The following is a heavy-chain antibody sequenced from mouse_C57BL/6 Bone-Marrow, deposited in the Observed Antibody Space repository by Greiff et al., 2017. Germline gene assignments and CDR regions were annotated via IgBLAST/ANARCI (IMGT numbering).Heavy chain of an antibody. D-gene: IGHD2-3*01. J-gene: IGHJ4*01. V-gene: IGHV1-69*01. Sequence: QVQLQQSGAELVMPGASVKLSCKASGYTFTSYWMHWVKQRPGQGLEWIGEIDPSDSYTNYNQKFKGKSTLTLDKSSRTAYMQLSSLTSEDSAVYYCAREGGWLPYYAMDYWGQGTSVTVSS. CDR3: AREGGWLPYYAMDY. CDR1: GYTFTSYW. CDR2: IDPSDSYT.